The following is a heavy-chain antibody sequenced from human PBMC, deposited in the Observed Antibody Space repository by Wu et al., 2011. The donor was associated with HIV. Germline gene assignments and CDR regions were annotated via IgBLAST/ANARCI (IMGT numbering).Heavy chain of an antibody. CDR1: GGTFSTYA. D-gene: IGHD4-23*01. V-gene: IGHV1-69*14. CDR2: IIPIFGTA. CDR3: ARDQEMTTLAPNWFDP. J-gene: IGHJ5*02. Sequence: QVQLVQSGAEVKKPGSSVKVSCKASGGTFSTYAISWVRQAPGQGLEWMGRIIPIFGTANYAQKFQGRVTLTADKSTSTAFMELSSLKSEDTAVYYCARDQEMTTLAPNWFDPGAREPWSPSPQ.